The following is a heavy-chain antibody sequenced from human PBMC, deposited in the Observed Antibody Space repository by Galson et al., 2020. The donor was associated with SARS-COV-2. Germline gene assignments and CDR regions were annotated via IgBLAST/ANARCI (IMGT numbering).Heavy chain of an antibody. Sequence: GGSLRLSCAASGFTFSNAWMNWVRQAPGKGLEWVGRIKSKTDGGTTDYAAPVKGRFTISRDDSKNTLYLQMNSLKTEDTAVYYCTTGYVLRYFDWLLLGDYYYGMDVWGQGTTVTVSS. V-gene: IGHV3-15*07. CDR2: IKSKTDGGTT. J-gene: IGHJ6*02. D-gene: IGHD3-9*01. CDR1: GFTFSNAW. CDR3: TTGYVLRYFDWLLLGDYYYGMDV.